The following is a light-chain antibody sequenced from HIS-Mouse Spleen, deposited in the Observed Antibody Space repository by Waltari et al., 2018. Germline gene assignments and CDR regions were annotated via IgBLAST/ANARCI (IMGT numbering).Light chain of an antibody. V-gene: IGKV2-30*02. CDR1: QSLVHSDGNTY. Sequence: DVVMTQSPLSLPVTLGQPASISCRSSQSLVHSDGNTYLNWFQQRPGQSPRRLIYKVPNRDSGVPDRFSGSGSGTDFTLKISRVEAEDVGVYYCMQGTHWPRTFGQGTKVEIK. J-gene: IGKJ1*01. CDR2: KVP. CDR3: MQGTHWPRT.